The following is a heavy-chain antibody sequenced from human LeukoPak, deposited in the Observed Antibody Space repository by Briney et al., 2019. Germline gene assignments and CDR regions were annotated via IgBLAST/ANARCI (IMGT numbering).Heavy chain of an antibody. J-gene: IGHJ1*01. V-gene: IGHV3-15*01. CDR2: IRSNTDGATV. D-gene: IGHD4-17*01. CDR1: GYNFINAC. Sequence: PGGSLRLSCAASGYNFINACMSWVRQGPGKGLEWVGRIRSNTDGATVDYAAPVKGRFTISRDDSKNTLYLQMNSLKTEDTAVYYCTTGASGDYGEYFQHWGQGTLVTVPS. CDR3: TTGASGDYGEYFQH.